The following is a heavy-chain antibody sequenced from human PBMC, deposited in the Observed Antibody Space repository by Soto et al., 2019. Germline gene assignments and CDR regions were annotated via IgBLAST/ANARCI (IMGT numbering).Heavy chain of an antibody. CDR1: GYSFTFYW. D-gene: IGHD2-2*02. V-gene: IGHV5-51*01. J-gene: IGHJ6*02. Sequence: GESLKISCKGSGYSFTFYWIAWVRQMPGKGLEWMGIIYPGDSESRYSPSFQGQVTISADKSSNTAYLQWSSLKASDTAIYYCARSHCTSTSCYTWIGYSMDVWGQGTTVTVSS. CDR3: ARSHCTSTSCYTWIGYSMDV. CDR2: IYPGDSES.